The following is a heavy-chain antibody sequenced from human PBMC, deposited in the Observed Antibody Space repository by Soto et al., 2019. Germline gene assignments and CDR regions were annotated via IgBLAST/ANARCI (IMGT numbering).Heavy chain of an antibody. CDR2: ISSVGSST. J-gene: IGHJ6*03. CDR1: GFTFSNSW. V-gene: IGHV3-74*01. D-gene: IGHD3-3*01. Sequence: EVQLVESGGGLVQPGGSLRLSCAASGFTFSNSWMHWVRQVPGKGLVWVSRISSVGSSTNYADSVKGRFTISRDNAKNTQYLQMNSQRAEVTALYYCARDWSCPRNVDYYYHNIDDWGKGTTVTVSS. CDR3: ARDWSCPRNVDYYYHNIDD.